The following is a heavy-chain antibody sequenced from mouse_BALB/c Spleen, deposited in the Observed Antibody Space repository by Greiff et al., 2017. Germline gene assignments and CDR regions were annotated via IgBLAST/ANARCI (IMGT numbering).Heavy chain of an antibody. V-gene: IGHV5-9-3*01. CDR1: GFTFSSYA. CDR2: ISSGGSYT. D-gene: IGHD2-1*01. Sequence: EVQGVESGGGLVKPGGSLKLSCAASGFTFSSYAMSWVRQTPEKRLEWVATISSGGSYTYYPDSVKGRFTISRDNAKNTLYLQMSSLRSEDTAMYYCARDGNYPFAYWGQGTLSLSLQ. J-gene: IGHJ3*01. CDR3: ARDGNYPFAY.